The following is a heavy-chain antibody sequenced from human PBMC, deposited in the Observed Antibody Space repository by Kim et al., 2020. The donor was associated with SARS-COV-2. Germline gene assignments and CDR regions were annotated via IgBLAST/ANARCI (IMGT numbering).Heavy chain of an antibody. D-gene: IGHD3-10*01. CDR3: ARNAGSSWFDP. CDR1: GFTFSDYY. Sequence: LSLTCAASGFTFSDYYMSWIRQAPGKGLEWVSYISSSSSYTNYADSVKGRFTISRDNAKNSLYLQMNSLRAEDTAVYYCARNAGSSWFDPWGQGTLVTVSS. J-gene: IGHJ5*02. CDR2: ISSSSSYT. V-gene: IGHV3-11*03.